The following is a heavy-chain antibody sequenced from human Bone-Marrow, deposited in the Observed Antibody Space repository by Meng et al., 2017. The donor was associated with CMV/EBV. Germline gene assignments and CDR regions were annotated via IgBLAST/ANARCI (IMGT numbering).Heavy chain of an antibody. J-gene: IGHJ5*02. CDR1: GFTFSNYA. CDR2: ISGTGGTT. CDR3: AREAPYYDFWSGYYGDYNMYDP. V-gene: IGHV3-23*01. D-gene: IGHD3-3*01. Sequence: ETLSLTCAASGFTFSNYAMSWVRQAPGKGLEWVSAISGTGGTTYYADSVRGRFTISRDNSKNTLFLQMNSLRAEDSAIYYWAREAPYYDFWSGYYGDYNMYDPWGQGTLVTVSS.